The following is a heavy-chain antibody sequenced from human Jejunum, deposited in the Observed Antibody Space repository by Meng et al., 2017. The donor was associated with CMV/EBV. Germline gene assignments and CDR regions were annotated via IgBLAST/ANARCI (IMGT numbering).Heavy chain of an antibody. CDR1: GFTVNSYY. CDR2: IYGGGST. J-gene: IGHJ4*02. D-gene: IGHD5-18*01. Sequence: EVQVVESGGDLIQPGGPLRLSCAASGFTVNSYYMSWVRQAPGKGLEWVSVIYGGGSTYYADSVKGRFTISRDSSKNTLYLQMNSLRAEDTAVYYCAREGTTLVTYDYWGQGTLVTVSS. V-gene: IGHV3-53*01. CDR3: AREGTTLVTYDY.